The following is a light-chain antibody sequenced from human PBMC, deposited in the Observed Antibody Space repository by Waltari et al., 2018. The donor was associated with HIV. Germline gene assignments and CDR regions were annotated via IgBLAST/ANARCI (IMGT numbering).Light chain of an antibody. CDR3: SSYAGSNNYV. CDR2: EVT. V-gene: IGLV2-8*01. Sequence: QSAMTQPPYAAGSPGQSVTISCTGTSSDVGGYNDVPWYQQHPGKAPKPMIYEVTKRPSGVPDRFSGSKSGNTASLTVSWLQAEDEADYYCSSYAGSNNYVFGTGTKVTVL. CDR1: SSDVGGYND. J-gene: IGLJ1*01.